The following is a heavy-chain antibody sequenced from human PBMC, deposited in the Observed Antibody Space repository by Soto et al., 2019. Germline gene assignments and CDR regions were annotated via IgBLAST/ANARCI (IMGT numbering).Heavy chain of an antibody. D-gene: IGHD3-22*01. J-gene: IGHJ6*02. Sequence: WTWIRQSPAKGLEWIGYIYFTGSTDYNPSLTSRVVISLDTSENQFSLRLNSVTAADTAVYYCARDGSGYRSRASPMDVWGQGTTVTVSS. CDR3: ARDGSGYRSRASPMDV. CDR2: IYFTGST. V-gene: IGHV4-31*02.